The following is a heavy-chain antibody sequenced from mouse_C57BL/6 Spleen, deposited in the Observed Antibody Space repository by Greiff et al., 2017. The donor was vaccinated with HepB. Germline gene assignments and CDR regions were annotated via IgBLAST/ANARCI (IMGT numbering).Heavy chain of an antibody. CDR2: IDPNSGGT. J-gene: IGHJ4*01. V-gene: IGHV1-72*01. Sequence: QVQLKQPGAELVKPGASVKLSCKASGYTFTSYWMHWVKQRPGRGLEWIGRIDPNSGGTKYNEKFKSKATLTVDKPSSTAYMQLSSLTSEDSAVYYCAREEITTVVASGRDAMDYWGQGTSVTVSS. CDR3: AREEITTVVASGRDAMDY. D-gene: IGHD1-1*01. CDR1: GYTFTSYW.